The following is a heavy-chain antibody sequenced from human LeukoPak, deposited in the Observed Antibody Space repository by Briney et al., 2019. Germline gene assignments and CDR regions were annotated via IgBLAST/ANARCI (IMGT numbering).Heavy chain of an antibody. Sequence: PSETLSLTCTVSGGSINSYYWSWIRQPPGKGLECIGYIHYTGSTNYNPSLKSRVTISVDTSKNQFSLKLSSVTAADTAIYYCARGGYYGSGNDFRFDPWGQGTLVTVSS. CDR1: GGSINSYY. D-gene: IGHD3-10*01. V-gene: IGHV4-59*01. CDR2: IHYTGST. CDR3: ARGGYYGSGNDFRFDP. J-gene: IGHJ5*02.